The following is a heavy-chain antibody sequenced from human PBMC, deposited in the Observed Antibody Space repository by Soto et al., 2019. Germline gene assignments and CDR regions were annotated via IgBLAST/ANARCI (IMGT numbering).Heavy chain of an antibody. Sequence: SETLSLTCTVSGGSISSYYWSWIRQPPGKGLEWIGYIYYSGSTNYNPSLKSRVTISVDTSKNQFSLKLSSVTAADTAVYYCARVEGVPGSSSWPNWFDPWGQGTLVTVSS. D-gene: IGHD6-13*01. V-gene: IGHV4-59*01. CDR2: IYYSGST. J-gene: IGHJ5*02. CDR3: ARVEGVPGSSSWPNWFDP. CDR1: GGSISSYY.